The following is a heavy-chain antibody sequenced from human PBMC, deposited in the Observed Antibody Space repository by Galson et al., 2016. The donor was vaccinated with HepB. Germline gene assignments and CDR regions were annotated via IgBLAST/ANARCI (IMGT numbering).Heavy chain of an antibody. J-gene: IGHJ4*02. CDR2: ISYDGSNK. V-gene: IGHV3-30-3*01. CDR3: AREYYDFWSGYYRGGPFDY. CDR1: GFTFISYA. D-gene: IGHD3-3*01. Sequence: SLRLSCAASGFTFISYAMHWVRQAPGKGLEWVAVISYDGSNKYYADSVKGRFTISRDNSKNTLYLQMNSLRAEDTAVYYCAREYYDFWSGYYRGGPFDYWGQGTLVTVSS.